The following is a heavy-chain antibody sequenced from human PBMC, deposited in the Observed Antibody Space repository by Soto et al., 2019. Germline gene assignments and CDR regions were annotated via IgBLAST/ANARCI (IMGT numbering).Heavy chain of an antibody. Sequence: GGSLRLSCAASGFTFSNAWMSWVRQAPGKGLEWVGRIKSKTDGGTTDYTAPVKGRFTISRDDSKNTLYLQMNSLKTEDTAVYYCTTVEGVTAEYFQHWGQGTLVTVSS. CDR3: TTVEGVTAEYFQH. CDR1: GFTFSNAW. D-gene: IGHD2-21*02. V-gene: IGHV3-15*01. J-gene: IGHJ1*01. CDR2: IKSKTDGGTT.